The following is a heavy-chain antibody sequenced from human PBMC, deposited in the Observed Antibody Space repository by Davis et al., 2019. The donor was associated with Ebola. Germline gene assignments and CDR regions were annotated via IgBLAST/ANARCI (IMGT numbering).Heavy chain of an antibody. V-gene: IGHV5-51*01. CDR1: GYTFTTYW. CDR2: IYTGDSDT. J-gene: IGHJ6*02. CDR3: ARLPRGYFDQGYGLDV. D-gene: IGHD3-9*01. Sequence: GESLKISCQSSGYTFTTYWIAWVRQLPGTGLEWMGLIYTGDSDTSYSPSFQGQVTISVDKSLSITYLQWSNLKASDTAMYYCARLPRGYFDQGYGLDVWGQGTTVTVSS.